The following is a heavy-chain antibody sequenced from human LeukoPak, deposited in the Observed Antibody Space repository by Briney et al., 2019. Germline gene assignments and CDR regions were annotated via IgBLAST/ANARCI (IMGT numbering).Heavy chain of an antibody. D-gene: IGHD3-10*01. CDR3: AREYYGSGTDYYGMDV. J-gene: IGHJ6*02. Sequence: PSETLSLTCSVSGGSISSGIYYWGWIRQPPGKGLEWIGYIYYSGSTYYNPSLKSRVTISVDTSKNQFSLKLSSVTAADTAVYYCAREYYGSGTDYYGMDVWGQGTTVTVSS. CDR1: GGSISSGIYY. CDR2: IYYSGST. V-gene: IGHV4-31*03.